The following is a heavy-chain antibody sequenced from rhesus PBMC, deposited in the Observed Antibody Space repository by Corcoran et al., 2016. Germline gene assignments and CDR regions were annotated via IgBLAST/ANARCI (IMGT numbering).Heavy chain of an antibody. V-gene: IGHV4-122*02. CDR1: GYSISSGYY. Sequence: QVQLQESGPGLVKPSETLSLTCAVSGYSISSGYYWSWIRQPPGKGLEWFGYITYSGSTSYNPSLKSRVTISRDTSKNQFSRKLSSVTAAYTAVYYCARGVYWIDYWGQGVRVTVSS. CDR3: ARGVYWIDY. J-gene: IGHJ4*01. D-gene: IGHD2-21*01. CDR2: ITYSGST.